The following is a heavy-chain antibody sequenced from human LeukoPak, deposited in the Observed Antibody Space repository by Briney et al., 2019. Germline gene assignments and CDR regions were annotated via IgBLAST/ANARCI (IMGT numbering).Heavy chain of an antibody. CDR2: ISSSSSTI. J-gene: IGHJ4*02. CDR3: ARGDTAMVSRPYYFDY. CDR1: GFTFNNYA. V-gene: IGHV3-48*01. Sequence: PGGSLRLSCAASGFTFNNYAMTWVRQAPGKGLEWVSYISSSSSTIYYADSVKGRFTISRDNAKNSLCLQMNSLRAEDTAVYYCARGDTAMVSRPYYFDYWGQGTLVTVSS. D-gene: IGHD5-18*01.